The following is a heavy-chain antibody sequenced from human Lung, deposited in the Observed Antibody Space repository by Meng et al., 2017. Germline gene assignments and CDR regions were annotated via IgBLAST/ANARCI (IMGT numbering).Heavy chain of an antibody. CDR3: ARGQKGYFDL. CDR2: IYNSGST. V-gene: IGHV4-30-4*01. CDR1: GGSISSSNYY. J-gene: IGHJ2*01. Sequence: QVQLQEWGPGLVEPSQPLSLTCTVSGGSISSSNYYWSWIRQPPGKGLEWSGHIYNSGSTYYNPSLKSRITISVDTSKNQFSLKLSSVTAADTAVYYCARGQKGYFDLWGRGTLVTVSS.